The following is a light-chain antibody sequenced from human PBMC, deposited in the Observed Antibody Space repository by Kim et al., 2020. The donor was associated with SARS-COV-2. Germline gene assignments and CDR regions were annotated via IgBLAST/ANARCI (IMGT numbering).Light chain of an antibody. Sequence: AASGDTVTITSRPTHRISSYLNWYQQKPAKAPKLLIYAASSLQGGVPSTFSGGGSATDFTLTISSLQPEEVATNYCQQSYSTPYTFGQGTKLEIK. CDR2: AAS. CDR3: QQSYSTPYT. J-gene: IGKJ2*01. V-gene: IGKV1-39*01. CDR1: HRISSY.